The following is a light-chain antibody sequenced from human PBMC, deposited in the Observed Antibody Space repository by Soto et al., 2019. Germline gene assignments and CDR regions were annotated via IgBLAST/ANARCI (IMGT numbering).Light chain of an antibody. V-gene: IGLV2-14*01. CDR1: SSDVGGFNF. J-gene: IGLJ1*01. CDR2: DAS. Sequence: SALTQPASVSGSPGQSITISCTGTSSDVGGFNFVSWYQQPPGKAPKLMIYDASHRPSGVSNRFSGSKSGNTASLTISGLQAEDEGDYYCSSYTTSSTIVFGTGTKVTVL. CDR3: SSYTTSSTIV.